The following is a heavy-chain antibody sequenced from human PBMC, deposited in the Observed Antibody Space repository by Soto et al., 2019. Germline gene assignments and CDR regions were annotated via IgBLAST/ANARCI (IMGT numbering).Heavy chain of an antibody. CDR2: ISGSGGST. CDR3: AKIGSDYDILTGSPSFDY. V-gene: IGHV3-23*01. CDR1: VFTFSSYA. Sequence: PGGSLRLSCAASVFTFSSYAMSWVRQAPGKGLEWVSAISGSGGSTYYADSVKGRFTISRDNSKNTLYLQMNSLRAEDTAVYYCAKIGSDYDILTGSPSFDYWGQGTLVTVSS. D-gene: IGHD3-9*01. J-gene: IGHJ4*02.